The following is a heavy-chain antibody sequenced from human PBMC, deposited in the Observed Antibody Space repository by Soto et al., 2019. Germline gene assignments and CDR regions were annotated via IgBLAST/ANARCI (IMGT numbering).Heavy chain of an antibody. CDR2: IYDTGISGYTPST. V-gene: IGHV4-59*01. CDR3: ARGEDAFFYYGLAV. J-gene: IGHJ6*02. Sequence: TLSLTCTVSGGSITSSYWSWIRRPPGKGLEWIAYIYDTGISGYTPSTSYNPSLKGRVTMSVDTSKSQFSLKLTSVTAADTAVYYCARGEDAFFYYGLAVWGQGITVTVSS. CDR1: GGSITSSY.